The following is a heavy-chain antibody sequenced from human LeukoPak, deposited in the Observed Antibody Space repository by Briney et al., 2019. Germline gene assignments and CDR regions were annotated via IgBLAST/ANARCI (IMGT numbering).Heavy chain of an antibody. V-gene: IGHV4-59*01. Sequence: SETLSLTCAVYGGSFSGYYWNWIRQSPGQGLEWIGFIYSAGSTNYNPSLKSRVAISVDTSQNHFSLKLSSVTAADTAVYYCARGGSSTWRIGYYFDYWGQGALVTVSS. CDR3: ARGGSSTWRIGYYFDY. CDR2: IYSAGST. D-gene: IGHD6-13*01. J-gene: IGHJ4*02. CDR1: GGSFSGYY.